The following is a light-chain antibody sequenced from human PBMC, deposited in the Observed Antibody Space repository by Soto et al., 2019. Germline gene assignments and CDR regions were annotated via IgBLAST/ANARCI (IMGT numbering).Light chain of an antibody. Sequence: DIQMTQPPSSLSASVGDRVTLTCRASQVISSSLAWYQHKPGKVPELLIYAASTLHSGVPSRFSGSGSGRDFTLTISSLQPEDVATYYCQEYYSPPFTFGPGTKVNFK. J-gene: IGKJ3*01. CDR2: AAS. CDR1: QVISSS. CDR3: QEYYSPPFT. V-gene: IGKV1-27*01.